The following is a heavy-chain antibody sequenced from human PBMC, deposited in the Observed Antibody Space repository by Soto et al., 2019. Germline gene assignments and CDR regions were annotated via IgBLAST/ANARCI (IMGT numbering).Heavy chain of an antibody. CDR1: GFSFSSYA. CDR3: ARDIVLVSSIPAYYYYGMDV. Sequence: QVQLVESGGGVVQPGRSLRLSCAASGFSFSSYAMHWVRQAPGKGLEWVAAISYDGTNKYYADFVKGRFTISRDRSKNTLYLQMNSLRAEDTAVYYCARDIVLVSSIPAYYYYGMDVWGQGTTVTVSS. D-gene: IGHD2-21*01. J-gene: IGHJ6*02. CDR2: ISYDGTNK. V-gene: IGHV3-30-3*01.